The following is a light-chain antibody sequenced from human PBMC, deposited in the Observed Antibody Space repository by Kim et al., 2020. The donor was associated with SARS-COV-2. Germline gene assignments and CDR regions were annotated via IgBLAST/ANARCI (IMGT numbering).Light chain of an antibody. Sequence: SASVGDRVTITCRASQCISRALAWYQHKPGKAPQLLIYDASNLESGVPSRFSGSGSGTDFSLPISSLQPEDFATYFCQQFNHFLTFGQGTRLEIK. J-gene: IGKJ5*01. CDR3: QQFNHFLT. CDR1: QCISRA. CDR2: DAS. V-gene: IGKV1D-13*01.